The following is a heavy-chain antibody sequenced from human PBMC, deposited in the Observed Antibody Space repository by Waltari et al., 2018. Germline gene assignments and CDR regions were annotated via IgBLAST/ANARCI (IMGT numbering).Heavy chain of an antibody. CDR2: IHYSGST. V-gene: IGHV4-61*01. CDR3: VTLVVPASYFDI. D-gene: IGHD2-15*01. Sequence: QVQLQESGPGLVKPSETLSLTCTVSGGSVSSESYYWSWIRQSPGKGLEWIGYIHYSGSTIYNSSLKSRLTISVDTSRNQFSLKLSSVTAADTAFYYCVTLVVPASYFDIWGQGALVSISS. CDR1: GGSVSSESYY. J-gene: IGHJ4*02.